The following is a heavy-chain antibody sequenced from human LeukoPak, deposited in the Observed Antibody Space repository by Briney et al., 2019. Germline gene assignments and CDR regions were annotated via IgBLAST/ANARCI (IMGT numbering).Heavy chain of an antibody. CDR3: ARVWVSSGSYYNFDY. D-gene: IGHD3-10*01. Sequence: PSETLSLTCTVSGGSISSSSYYWGWIRQPPGKGLEWIGSIYYSGSTYYNPSLKSRVTISVDTSKNQFSLKLSSVTAADTAVYYCARVWVSSGSYYNFDYWGQGTLVTVSS. V-gene: IGHV4-39*07. CDR2: IYYSGST. J-gene: IGHJ4*02. CDR1: GGSISSSSYY.